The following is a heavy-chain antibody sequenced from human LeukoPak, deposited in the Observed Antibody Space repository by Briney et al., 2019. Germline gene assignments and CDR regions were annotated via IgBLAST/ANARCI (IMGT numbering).Heavy chain of an antibody. V-gene: IGHV1-2*02. CDR3: ARRSSDYYWAFDY. CDR1: GYTFTGYY. CDR2: INPNSGGT. J-gene: IGHJ4*02. Sequence: ASVKVSCKASGYTFTGYYMHWVRQAPGQGLEWMGWINPNSGGTNYAQTFQGRVTMTRDTSTSTVYMDLRSLGSEDTAVYYCARRSSDYYWAFDYWGQGTLVTVSS. D-gene: IGHD3-22*01.